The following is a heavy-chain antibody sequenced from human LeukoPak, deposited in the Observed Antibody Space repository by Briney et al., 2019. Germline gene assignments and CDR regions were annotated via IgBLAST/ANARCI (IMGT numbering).Heavy chain of an antibody. CDR3: ARGGGLDV. Sequence: GGSLRLSCAVSGFTFSNYWMNWARQAPGKGLEWVASINHNGNVNYYVDSVKGRFTISRDNAKNSLYLQMSNLRAEDTAVYFCARGGGLDVWGQGATVTVSS. CDR2: INHNGNVN. D-gene: IGHD3-16*01. V-gene: IGHV3-7*03. CDR1: GFTFSNYW. J-gene: IGHJ6*02.